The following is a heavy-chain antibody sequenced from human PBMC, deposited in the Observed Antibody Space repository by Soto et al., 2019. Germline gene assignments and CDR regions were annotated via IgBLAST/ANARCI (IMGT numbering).Heavy chain of an antibody. Sequence: QVQLVESGGGVVQPGRSLRLSCAASGFTFSSYGMHWVRQAPGKGLEWVAVIWYDGSNKYYADSVKGRFTISRDNSKNTRYLQMNSLRAEDTAVYYCARGTRPSGYSSSWYYYMDVWGKGTTVTVSS. D-gene: IGHD6-13*01. J-gene: IGHJ6*03. V-gene: IGHV3-33*01. CDR2: IWYDGSNK. CDR1: GFTFSSYG. CDR3: ARGTRPSGYSSSWYYYMDV.